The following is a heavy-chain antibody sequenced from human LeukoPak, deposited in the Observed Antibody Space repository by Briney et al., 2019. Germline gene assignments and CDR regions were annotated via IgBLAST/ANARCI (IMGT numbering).Heavy chain of an antibody. Sequence: SETLSLTCTVSGGSISSSSYYWGWIRQPPGKGLEWIGSIYYSGSTYYNPSLKSRVTISVNTSKNQFSLKLSSVTAADTAVYYCASCRGYDYGGHDYWGQGTLVTVSS. D-gene: IGHD5-12*01. CDR3: ASCRGYDYGGHDY. J-gene: IGHJ4*02. CDR1: GGSISSSSYY. V-gene: IGHV4-39*07. CDR2: IYYSGST.